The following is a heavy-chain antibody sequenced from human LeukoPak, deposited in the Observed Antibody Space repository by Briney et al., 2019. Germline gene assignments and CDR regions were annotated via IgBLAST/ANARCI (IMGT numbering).Heavy chain of an antibody. Sequence: GASVKVSCKASGGTFSSYAISWVRQAPGQGLEWMGGITPIFGTANYAQKFQGRVTITADESTSTAYMELSSLRSEDTAVYYCARARFGESPFDYWGQGTLVTVSS. CDR3: ARARFGESPFDY. D-gene: IGHD3-10*01. J-gene: IGHJ4*02. CDR1: GGTFSSYA. V-gene: IGHV1-69*13. CDR2: ITPIFGTA.